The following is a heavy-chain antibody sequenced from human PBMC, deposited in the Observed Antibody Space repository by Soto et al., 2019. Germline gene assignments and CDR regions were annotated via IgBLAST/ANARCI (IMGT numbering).Heavy chain of an antibody. CDR1: GGYISGGACY. CDR3: ARAGGRWLPIDY. CDR2: IYYSGST. J-gene: IGHJ4*02. V-gene: IGHV4-30-4*01. D-gene: IGHD3-22*01. Sequence: SVTMSLRCSVSGGYISGGACYCSCILQPPGKGLEWIWYIYYSGSTYYNPSLKSRVTISVDTSKNQFSLKLSSVNAADTAVYHCARAGGRWLPIDYWGQGTLVTVSS.